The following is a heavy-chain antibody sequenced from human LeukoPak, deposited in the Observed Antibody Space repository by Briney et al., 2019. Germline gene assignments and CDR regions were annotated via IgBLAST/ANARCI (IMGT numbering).Heavy chain of an antibody. J-gene: IGHJ4*02. Sequence: GGSLRLSCAASGSTFSSYSMNWVRQAPGKGLEWVSSISSSSSYIYYADSVKGRFTISRDNAKNSLYLQMNSLRAEDTAVYYCARVADYYGSGYYFDYWGQGTLVTVSS. CDR3: ARVADYYGSGYYFDY. CDR1: GSTFSSYS. V-gene: IGHV3-21*01. CDR2: ISSSSSYI. D-gene: IGHD3-10*01.